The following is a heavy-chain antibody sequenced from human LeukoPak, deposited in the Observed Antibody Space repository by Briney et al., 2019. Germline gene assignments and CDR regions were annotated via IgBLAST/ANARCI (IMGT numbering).Heavy chain of an antibody. Sequence: RPSETLSLTCIVSGNFISSGYYWGWIRQPPGKGLEWIGNIFHSGNTYYSPSLKSRVTISVDTSKNQFSLKLSSVTAADTAAYYCARLSIAARKPSGDYWGQGTLVTVSS. CDR1: GNFISSGYY. D-gene: IGHD6-6*01. J-gene: IGHJ4*02. CDR2: IFHSGNT. V-gene: IGHV4-38-2*02. CDR3: ARLSIAARKPSGDY.